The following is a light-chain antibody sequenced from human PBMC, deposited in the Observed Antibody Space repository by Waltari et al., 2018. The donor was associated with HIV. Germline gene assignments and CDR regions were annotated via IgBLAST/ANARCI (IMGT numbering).Light chain of an antibody. V-gene: IGKV3-15*01. Sequence: EIVMTQSPATLSVSPGERATLSCRASQSVSSNLAWYQQKPGQAPRLLIYDTSTRATGIPARFSGSGSGTEFTLTISSLQSEDFAVYYCPQYNNWPIFGGGTKVEIK. CDR2: DTS. CDR3: PQYNNWPI. J-gene: IGKJ4*01. CDR1: QSVSSN.